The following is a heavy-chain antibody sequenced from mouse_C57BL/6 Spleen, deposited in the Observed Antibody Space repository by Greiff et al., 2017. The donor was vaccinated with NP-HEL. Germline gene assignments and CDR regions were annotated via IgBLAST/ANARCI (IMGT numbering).Heavy chain of an antibody. J-gene: IGHJ4*01. CDR3: AKGGNRGAMDY. Sequence: EVHLVESGGGLVKPGGSLKLSCAASGFTFSDYGMHWVRQAPEKGLEWVAYISSGSSTIYYADTVKGRFTISRDNAKNTLFLQMTSLRSEDTAMYYWAKGGNRGAMDYWGQGTSVTVSS. V-gene: IGHV5-17*01. D-gene: IGHD2-14*01. CDR1: GFTFSDYG. CDR2: ISSGSSTI.